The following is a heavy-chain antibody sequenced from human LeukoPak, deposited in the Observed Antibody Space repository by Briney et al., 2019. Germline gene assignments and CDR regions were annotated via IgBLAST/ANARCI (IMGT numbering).Heavy chain of an antibody. V-gene: IGHV1-18*01. CDR3: AREPSSSWYGGFDY. CDR2: ISAYNGNT. Sequence: ASVKVSCKASGYTFTSYGISWVRQAPGQGLEWMGWISAYNGNTNYAQKLQGRVTITRDTSASTAYMELSSLRSEDTAVYYCAREPSSSWYGGFDYWGQGTLVTVSS. J-gene: IGHJ4*02. D-gene: IGHD6-13*01. CDR1: GYTFTSYG.